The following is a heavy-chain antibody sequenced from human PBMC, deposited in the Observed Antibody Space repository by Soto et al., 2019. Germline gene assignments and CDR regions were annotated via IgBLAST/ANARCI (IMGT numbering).Heavy chain of an antibody. J-gene: IGHJ5*02. CDR1: GFTFGDYA. D-gene: IGHD3-16*02. V-gene: IGHV3-49*03. CDR2: IRSKAYGGTT. Sequence: SLRLSCTASGFTFGDYAMSWFRQAPGKGLEWVGFIRSKAYGGTTEYAASVKGRFTISRDDSKSIAYLQMNSLKTEDTAVYYCTRGSITDHTDYDYVWGSYRYTSWGQGTLVTVSS. CDR3: TRGSITDHTDYDYVWGSYRYTS.